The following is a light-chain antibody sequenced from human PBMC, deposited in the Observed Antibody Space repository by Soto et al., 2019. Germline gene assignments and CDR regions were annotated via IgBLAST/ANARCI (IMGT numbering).Light chain of an antibody. J-gene: IGKJ5*01. Sequence: IVMTQSPATLSVSPGERATLSCRASQSVSSNLAWYQQKLGQAPRLLIYGASSRATGIPDRFSGSGSGTDFTLTISRLEPEDFAVYYCQQYGSSPITFGQGTRLEIK. V-gene: IGKV3-20*01. CDR2: GAS. CDR1: QSVSSN. CDR3: QQYGSSPIT.